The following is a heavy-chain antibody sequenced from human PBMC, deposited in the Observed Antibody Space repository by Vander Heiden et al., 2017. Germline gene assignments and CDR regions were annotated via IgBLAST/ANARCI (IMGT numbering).Heavy chain of an antibody. CDR1: GGSFSGYY. D-gene: IGHD3-10*01. CDR2: INHSGST. Sequence: QVQLQQWGAGPLKPSETLSLTCAVSGGSFSGYYWSWIRQPPGKGLEWIGEINHSGSTNYNPSLKSRVTISVDTSKNQFSLKLSSVTAADTAVYYCARVLLWFGFDYWGQGTLVTVSS. J-gene: IGHJ4*02. CDR3: ARVLLWFGFDY. V-gene: IGHV4-34*01.